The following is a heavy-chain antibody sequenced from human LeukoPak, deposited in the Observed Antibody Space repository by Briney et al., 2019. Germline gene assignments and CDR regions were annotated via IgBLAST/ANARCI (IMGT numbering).Heavy chain of an antibody. V-gene: IGHV4-39*01. CDR3: ARHSATENWFDP. CDR2: IYYSGST. D-gene: IGHD6-25*01. Sequence: PSETLSLTCTVSGGSISSSSYYCGWIRQPPGKGLEWIGSIYYSGSTYYNPSLKSRVTISVDTSKNQFSLKLSSVTAADTAVYYCARHSATENWFDPWGQGTLVTVSS. CDR1: GGSISSSSYY. J-gene: IGHJ5*02.